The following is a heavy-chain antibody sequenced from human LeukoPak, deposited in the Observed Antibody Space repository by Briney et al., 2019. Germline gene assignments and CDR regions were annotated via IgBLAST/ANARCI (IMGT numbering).Heavy chain of an antibody. CDR1: GFSFSNHY. V-gene: IGHV3-23*01. D-gene: IGHD3-16*02. Sequence: GGSLRLSCTASGFSFSNHYMRWIRQAPGKGLEWVSTISGSGANTYYADSVRGRFTISRDNSKNTLYLHMNSLRAEDTAVYYRAKERAGYTNPYYFDYWGQGTLVTVSS. J-gene: IGHJ4*02. CDR3: AKERAGYTNPYYFDY. CDR2: ISGSGANT.